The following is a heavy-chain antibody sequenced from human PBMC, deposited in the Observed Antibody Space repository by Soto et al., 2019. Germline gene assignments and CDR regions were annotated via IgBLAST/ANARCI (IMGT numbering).Heavy chain of an antibody. CDR3: ARDHYYGSGSYGY. CDR1: GYTFTGYY. D-gene: IGHD3-10*01. Sequence: SVKVSCKGSGYTFTGYYMHWVRQAPGQGLEWMGWINPNSGGTNCAQKFQGRVTMTRDTSISTAYMELSRLRSDDTAVYYCARDHYYGSGSYGYWGQGTLVTVSS. J-gene: IGHJ4*02. CDR2: INPNSGGT. V-gene: IGHV1-2*02.